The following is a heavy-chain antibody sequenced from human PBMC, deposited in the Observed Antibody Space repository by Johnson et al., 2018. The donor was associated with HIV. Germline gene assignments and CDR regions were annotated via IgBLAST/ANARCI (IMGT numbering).Heavy chain of an antibody. CDR2: TSYDGSNK. V-gene: IGHV3-30-3*01. CDR3: ARESANSGRYSGAFDV. D-gene: IGHD1-26*01. Sequence: QVQLVESGGGLVQPGGSLRLSCAASGFTFSSYAMHWVRQAPGKGLEWVAVTSYDGSNKYYADSVKGRFTISRDNSKNTLYMQMNSLRAEDTAVYYCARESANSGRYSGAFDVWGQGTMVIVSS. CDR1: GFTFSSYA. J-gene: IGHJ3*01.